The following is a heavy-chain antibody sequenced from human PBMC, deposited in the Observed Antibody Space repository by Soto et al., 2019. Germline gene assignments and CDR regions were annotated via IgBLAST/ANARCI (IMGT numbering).Heavy chain of an antibody. D-gene: IGHD4-17*01. CDR2: IYSGGTT. V-gene: IGHV3-53*04. Sequence: EVQLVESGGGLVQPGGFLRLSCAASGFDVSSNYMSWVRQAPGKGLEWVSLIYSGGTTYYADSVKGRFTISRHSSKNTLYLQMNSLRVEDTAVYYCAGRTYGWGQGTMVTVSA. CDR3: AGRTYG. CDR1: GFDVSSNY. J-gene: IGHJ3*01.